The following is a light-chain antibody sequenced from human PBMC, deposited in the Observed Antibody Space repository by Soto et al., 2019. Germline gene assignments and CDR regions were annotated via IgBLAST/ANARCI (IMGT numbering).Light chain of an antibody. CDR1: QSISDF. CDR2: AAS. Sequence: DVQMTQSPSSLSASVGDRVTITCRASQSISDFLNWYQQKPGKAPKLLIYAASNLHSGVPSRFSGSGSGSDFTLTISSLQPEDFATYYCQQSYSSRITFDQGTRLEIK. CDR3: QQSYSSRIT. J-gene: IGKJ5*01. V-gene: IGKV1-39*01.